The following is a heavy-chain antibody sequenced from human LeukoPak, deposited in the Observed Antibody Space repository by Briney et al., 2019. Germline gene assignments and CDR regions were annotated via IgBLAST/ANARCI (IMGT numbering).Heavy chain of an antibody. CDR3: ASPDASMVSAFDY. CDR1: GFTFTSSA. D-gene: IGHD5-18*01. J-gene: IGHJ4*02. Sequence: VASVKVSCKASGFTFTSSAVQWVRQAPGQGLEWMGGIIPIFGTANYAQKFQGRVTITTDESTSTAYMELSSLRSEDTAVYYCASPDASMVSAFDYWGQGTLVTVSS. V-gene: IGHV1-69*05. CDR2: IIPIFGTA.